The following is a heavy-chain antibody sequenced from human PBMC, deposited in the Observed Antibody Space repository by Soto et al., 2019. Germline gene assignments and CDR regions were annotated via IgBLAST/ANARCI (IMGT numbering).Heavy chain of an antibody. CDR2: ISSRSDTL. CDR1: GFTFSAYA. D-gene: IGHD2-8*01. V-gene: IGHV3-48*01. Sequence: PGGSLRLSCEGSGFTFSAYAMNWVRQAPGKGLEWVSYISSRSDTLYYADSVKGRFTISRDSSGSTLYLEMNNLRGEDTAVYFCTKSRRGILMVYGFGGMDVWGQGTTVTVSS. J-gene: IGHJ6*02. CDR3: TKSRRGILMVYGFGGMDV.